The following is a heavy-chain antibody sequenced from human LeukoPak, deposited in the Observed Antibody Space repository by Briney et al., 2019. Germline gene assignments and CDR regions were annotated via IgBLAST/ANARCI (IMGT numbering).Heavy chain of an antibody. CDR2: ISGSGGST. Sequence: GGSLRLSCAASGFTFSSYAMSWVRQAPGKGLEWVSAISGSGGSTYYADSVKGRFTISRDNSKNTLYLQMNSLRAEDTAVYYCARAYSSSWDLDYWGQGTLVTVSS. D-gene: IGHD6-13*01. CDR1: GFTFSSYA. V-gene: IGHV3-23*01. J-gene: IGHJ4*02. CDR3: ARAYSSSWDLDY.